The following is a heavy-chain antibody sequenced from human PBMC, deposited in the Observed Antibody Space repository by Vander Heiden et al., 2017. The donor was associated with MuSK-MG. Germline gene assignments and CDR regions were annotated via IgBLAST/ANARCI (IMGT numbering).Heavy chain of an antibody. Sequence: EAQLLDSCGAWETPRGSMRVCCPASGVPFPSYAMMWVRQAPGKGLEWVSGISVSGTKTYDADSVKGRLIISRDNSGNTMYLQMTSLRAEDTAVYYCAKDLLVAAVRWPRYYDYWGQGVLVTVSS. CDR1: GVPFPSYA. CDR2: ISVSGTKT. D-gene: IGHD2-8*02. CDR3: AKDLLVAAVRWPRYYDY. V-gene: IGHV3-23*01. J-gene: IGHJ4*02.